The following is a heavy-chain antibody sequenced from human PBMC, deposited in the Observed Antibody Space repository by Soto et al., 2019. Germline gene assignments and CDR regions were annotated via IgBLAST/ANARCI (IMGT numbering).Heavy chain of an antibody. D-gene: IGHD3-16*01. J-gene: IGHJ3*02. CDR2: FDPEDGET. CDR3: ATAGFFVGDPDAFDI. Sequence: ASVKVSCKASGYTLTELSMHWVRQAPGKGLEWMGGFDPEDGETIYAQKFQGRVTMTEDTSTDTAYMELSSLRSEDTAVYYCATAGFFVGDPDAFDIWGQGTMVTVSS. CDR1: GYTLTELS. V-gene: IGHV1-24*01.